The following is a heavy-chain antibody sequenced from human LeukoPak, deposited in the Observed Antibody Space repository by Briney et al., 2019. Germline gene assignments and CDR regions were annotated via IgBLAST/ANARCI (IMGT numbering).Heavy chain of an antibody. CDR1: GFTFRNSA. J-gene: IGHJ4*02. CDR3: PKYVKPMVVVSSHRVIDF. Sequence: GGSLRLSCAVAGFTFRNSAMCWFRQAPGQGMERVAVVSGGGQSTYYADSVKGRFTISRDNSNIPLYLQMTILRAEETSVFHCPKYVKPMVVVSSHRVIDFWGQGTLVTVSS. D-gene: IGHD2-15*01. CDR2: VSGGGQST. V-gene: IGHV3-23*01.